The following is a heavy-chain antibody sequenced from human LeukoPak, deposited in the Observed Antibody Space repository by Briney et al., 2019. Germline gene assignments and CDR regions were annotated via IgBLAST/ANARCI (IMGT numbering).Heavy chain of an antibody. CDR3: ARLGATSSGKYYFDS. Sequence: GGSLRLSCAVSGFTIGSHFMGWVRHLPGKGLQCVALLQPSGNERNYVDSVKGRFSISRDNAQNSLSLQMNNLSADDTAVYYCARLGATSSGKYYFDSWGQGTLVTVSS. J-gene: IGHJ4*02. D-gene: IGHD6-25*01. CDR2: LQPSGNER. CDR1: GFTIGSHF. V-gene: IGHV3-7*01.